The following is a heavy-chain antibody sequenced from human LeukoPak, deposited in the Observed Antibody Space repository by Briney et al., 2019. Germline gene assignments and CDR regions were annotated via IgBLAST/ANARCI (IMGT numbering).Heavy chain of an antibody. CDR2: IGSSSSTI. D-gene: IGHD3-10*01. V-gene: IGHV3-48*01. J-gene: IGHJ4*02. Sequence: GVSLRLSCAASGFTFSSYSMNWVRQAPGKGLEWVSDIGSSSSTIYYADSVKGRFTISRDNAKNSLYLQMTSLRAEDTAVYYCARGLTYWGQGTLVTVSS. CDR3: ARGLTY. CDR1: GFTFSSYS.